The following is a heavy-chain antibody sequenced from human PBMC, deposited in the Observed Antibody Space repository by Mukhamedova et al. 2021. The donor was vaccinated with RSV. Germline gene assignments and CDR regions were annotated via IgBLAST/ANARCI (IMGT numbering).Heavy chain of an antibody. CDR3: ARALAAAGYYYYGMDV. D-gene: IGHD6-13*01. CDR2: INPNSGGT. J-gene: IGHJ6*02. V-gene: IGHV1-2*02. Sequence: WVGWINPNSGGTNYAQQFQGRVTMTRDTSISTAYMELSRLRSDDTAVYYCARALAAAGYYYYGMDVWGQGTTVTVSS.